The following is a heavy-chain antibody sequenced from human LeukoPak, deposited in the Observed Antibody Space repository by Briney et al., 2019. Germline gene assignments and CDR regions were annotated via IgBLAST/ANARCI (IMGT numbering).Heavy chain of an antibody. CDR1: GYTFTGYY. Sequence: ASVKVSCKASGYTFTGYYMHWVRQAPGQGLEWMGWINPNSGGTNYAQKFQGRVTMTRDTSISTAYMELSRLRSDDTAVYYCARNLPGSGGYYIIYFDYWGQGTLVTVSS. D-gene: IGHD3-10*01. J-gene: IGHJ4*02. CDR3: ARNLPGSGGYYIIYFDY. V-gene: IGHV1-2*02. CDR2: INPNSGGT.